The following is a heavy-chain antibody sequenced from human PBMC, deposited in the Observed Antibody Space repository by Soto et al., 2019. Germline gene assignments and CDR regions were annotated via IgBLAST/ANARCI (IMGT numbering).Heavy chain of an antibody. CDR1: GFTFSSYA. V-gene: IGHV3-30-3*01. CDR3: ATATYYYYYGMDV. Sequence: GGSLRLSCAASGFTFSSYAMHWVRQAPGKGLEWVAVISYDGSNKYYADSVKDRFTISRDNSKNTLYLQMNSLRAEDTAVYYCATATYYYYYGMDVWGQGTTVTVSS. CDR2: ISYDGSNK. J-gene: IGHJ6*02. D-gene: IGHD2-15*01.